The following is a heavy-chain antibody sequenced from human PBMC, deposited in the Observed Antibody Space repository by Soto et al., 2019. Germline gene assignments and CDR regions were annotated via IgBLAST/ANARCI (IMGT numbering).Heavy chain of an antibody. Sequence: SETLSLTCAVSGGSISSSNWWSWVRQPPGKGLEWIGEIYHSGSTNYNPSLKSRVTISVDKSKNQFSLKLSSVTAADTAVYYCARVLWLSPGRVYYYGMDVWGQGTTVTVSS. V-gene: IGHV4-4*02. CDR2: IYHSGST. CDR3: ARVLWLSPGRVYYYGMDV. J-gene: IGHJ6*02. CDR1: GGSISSSNW. D-gene: IGHD6-19*01.